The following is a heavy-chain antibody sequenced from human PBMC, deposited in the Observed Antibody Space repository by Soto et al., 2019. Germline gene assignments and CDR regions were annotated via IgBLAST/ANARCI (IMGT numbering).Heavy chain of an antibody. CDR1: GGSFSGYY. Sequence: SETMSLTCAVYGGSFSGYYWSWIRLPPGKGLEWIGEINHSGSTNYNPSLKSRVTISVDTSKNQFSLKLSPVTATDTAVYYCARTYGGLSGSAARTYYFDDSSQGSLVTVSS. CDR3: ARTYGGLSGSAARTYYFDD. J-gene: IGHJ4*02. CDR2: INHSGST. D-gene: IGHD3-9*01. V-gene: IGHV4-34*01.